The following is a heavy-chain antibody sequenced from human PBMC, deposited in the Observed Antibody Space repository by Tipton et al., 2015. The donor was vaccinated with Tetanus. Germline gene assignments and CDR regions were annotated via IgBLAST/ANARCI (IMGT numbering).Heavy chain of an antibody. CDR3: ARLPKHYSASGST. D-gene: IGHD3-10*01. V-gene: IGHV5-51*01. CDR2: IYPGDSDA. CDR1: GHNSRSYW. Sequence: QLVQSGAEVRKPGQSLKISCKASGHNSRSYWISWVRQMPGKGLEWMGIIYPGDSDATYSPSFQGQVTISADKSISTAYLQWSSLKASDTAIYFCARLPKHYSASGSTWGQGTLVTASS. J-gene: IGHJ5*02.